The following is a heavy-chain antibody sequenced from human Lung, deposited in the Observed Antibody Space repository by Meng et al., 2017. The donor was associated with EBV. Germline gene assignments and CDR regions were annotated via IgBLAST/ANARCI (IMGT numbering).Heavy chain of an antibody. CDR1: GYNFATYD. CDR3: AREAPFSEVLTGYFSVAFDQ. CDR2: ISSKTGNP. D-gene: IGHD3-9*01. V-gene: IGHV7-4-1*02. J-gene: IGHJ5*02. Sequence: QVQLVQSGSELKKPGASVKVSCKASGYNFATYDINWVRQAPGQGLEWMGRISSKTGNPTYAQDFTGRFVFSLDTSVSTAYLQISSLKTEDTAVYYCAREAPFSEVLTGYFSVAFDQGGPGTMVTVS.